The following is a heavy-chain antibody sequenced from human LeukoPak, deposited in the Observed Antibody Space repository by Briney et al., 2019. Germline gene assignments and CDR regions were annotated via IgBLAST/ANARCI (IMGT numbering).Heavy chain of an antibody. V-gene: IGHV3-30*18. D-gene: IGHD1-26*01. Sequence: PGGSLRLSCAASGFTFSNHAMNWVRQAPGKGLEWVAVISYDGSNKYYADSVKGRFTISRDNSKNTLYLQMNSLRAEDTAVYYCAKDPISGSYSPSYFDYWGQGTLVTVSS. J-gene: IGHJ4*02. CDR1: GFTFSNHA. CDR3: AKDPISGSYSPSYFDY. CDR2: ISYDGSNK.